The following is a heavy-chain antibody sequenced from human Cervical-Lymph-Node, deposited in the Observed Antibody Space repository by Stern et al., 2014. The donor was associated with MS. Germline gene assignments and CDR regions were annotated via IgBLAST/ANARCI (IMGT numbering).Heavy chain of an antibody. D-gene: IGHD2-21*01. Sequence: QVQLVQSGGGVVQPGRSLKLSCAASRFTFSRYGMHWVRQATGKGLEWVAGVSYDGNAKYYVESVKDRLTISRRKSENRLEMQMNSLRHDDTAVYFCAKDSHIEAPSRTSTSFDIWGQGTLVTVSS. J-gene: IGHJ3*02. CDR3: AKDSHIEAPSRTSTSFDI. V-gene: IGHV3-30*18. CDR1: RFTFSRYG. CDR2: VSYDGNAK.